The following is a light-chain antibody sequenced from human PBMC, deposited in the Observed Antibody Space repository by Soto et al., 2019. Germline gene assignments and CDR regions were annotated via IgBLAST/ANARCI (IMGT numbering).Light chain of an antibody. V-gene: IGKV3-15*01. CDR3: QQYNNWPRT. CDR1: QSVSSD. Sequence: EIAMTHSPATLSVSPGERATLSCRASQSVSSDLAWYHQKPGQAPRLLIYGASTRATGIPARFSGSGSGTEFTLTINSLQSEDFAVYYCQQYNNWPRTFGQGTKV. CDR2: GAS. J-gene: IGKJ1*01.